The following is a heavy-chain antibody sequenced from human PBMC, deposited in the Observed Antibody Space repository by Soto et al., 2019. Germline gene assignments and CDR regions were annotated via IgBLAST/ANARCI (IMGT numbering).Heavy chain of an antibody. CDR1: GFTFSSYS. J-gene: IGHJ4*02. D-gene: IGHD5-18*01. Sequence: EVQLVESGGGLVKPGGSLRLSCAASGFTFSSYSMNWVRQAPGKGLEWVSSISSRRSYIYYADSVKGRFTISRDNAKNSLYLQMNSLRAEDTAVYYCAREQPGYSYGYGLGYWGQGTLVTVSS. CDR3: AREQPGYSYGYGLGY. V-gene: IGHV3-21*01. CDR2: ISSRRSYI.